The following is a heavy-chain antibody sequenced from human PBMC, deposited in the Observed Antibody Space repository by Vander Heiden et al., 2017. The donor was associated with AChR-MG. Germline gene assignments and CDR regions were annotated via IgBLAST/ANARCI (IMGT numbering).Heavy chain of an antibody. D-gene: IGHD4-17*01. CDR1: SGSVNSHSFY. CDR2: IYYTGNT. CDR3: ARHRQYGDFTFDV. Sequence: QVQLQESGPGLAKPSQTLSLTCSVSSGSVNSHSFYWSWIRQTPGKGLEWIGYIYYTGNTYYSPSLKSRVSMSVDTSKNQFSLKVNAVTAADTAVYYCARHRQYGDFTFDVWGPGKMVTVSS. V-gene: IGHV4-31*03. J-gene: IGHJ3*01.